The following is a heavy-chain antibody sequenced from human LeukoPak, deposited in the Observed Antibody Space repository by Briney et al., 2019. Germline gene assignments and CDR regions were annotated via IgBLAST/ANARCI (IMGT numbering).Heavy chain of an antibody. Sequence: PGGSLRLSCAASGFIFSSYAMHWVRQAPGKGLEWVAVISYDGSNKYYADSVKGRFTISRDNSKNTLYLQMNSLRAEDTAVYYCARDWLNRITMVRGVIADKYYYYGMDVWGQGTTVTVSS. J-gene: IGHJ6*02. D-gene: IGHD3-10*01. CDR2: ISYDGSNK. CDR3: ARDWLNRITMVRGVIADKYYYYGMDV. CDR1: GFIFSSYA. V-gene: IGHV3-30-3*01.